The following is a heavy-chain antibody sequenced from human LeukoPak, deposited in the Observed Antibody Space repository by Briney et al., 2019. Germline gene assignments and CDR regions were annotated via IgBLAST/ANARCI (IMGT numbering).Heavy chain of an antibody. CDR2: IYYSGST. CDR1: GGSISSYY. D-gene: IGHD1/OR15-1a*01. J-gene: IGHJ4*02. Sequence: SETLSLACTVSGGSISSYYWSWIRQPPGKGLEWIGYIYYSGSTNYNPSLKSRVTISVDTSKNQFSLKLSSVTAADTAVYYCARLINWDKSYYFDYWGQGTLVTVSS. CDR3: ARLINWDKSYYFDY. V-gene: IGHV4-59*08.